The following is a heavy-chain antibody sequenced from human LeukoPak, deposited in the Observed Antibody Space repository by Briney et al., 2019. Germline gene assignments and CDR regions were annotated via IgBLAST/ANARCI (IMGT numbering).Heavy chain of an antibody. CDR1: GFTFSDYY. CDR2: ISSSDSTI. V-gene: IGHV3-11*04. J-gene: IGHJ4*02. CDR3: ARASLWYDSSGYLGY. Sequence: GGSLRLSCAASGFTFSDYYMSWIRQAPGKGLEWVSYISSSDSTIYYADSVKGRFTISRDNAKNSLFLQMNSLRAEDTAVYYCARASLWYDSSGYLGYWGQGTLVTVSS. D-gene: IGHD3-22*01.